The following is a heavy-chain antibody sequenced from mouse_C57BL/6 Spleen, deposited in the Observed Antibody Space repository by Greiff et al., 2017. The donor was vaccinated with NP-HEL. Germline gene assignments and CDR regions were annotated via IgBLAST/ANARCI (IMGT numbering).Heavy chain of an antibody. CDR2: LYPGDGDT. J-gene: IGHJ2*01. CDR3: ARSSTTVVDY. CDR1: GYAFSSSW. V-gene: IGHV1-82*01. D-gene: IGHD1-1*01. Sequence: VKLVESGPELVKPGASVKISCKASGYAFSSSWMNWVKQRPGKGLEWIGRLYPGDGDTNYNGKFKGKATLTADQSSSTAYMQLSSLTSEDSAVYFWARSSTTVVDYWGQGTTLTVAS.